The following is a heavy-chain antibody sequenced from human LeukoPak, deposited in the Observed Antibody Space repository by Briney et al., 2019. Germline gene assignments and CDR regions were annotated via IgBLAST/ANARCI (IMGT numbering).Heavy chain of an antibody. D-gene: IGHD1-7*01. CDR3: ARDNWNYGSSMDV. V-gene: IGHV4-4*02. Sequence: SETLSLTCAVSGGSISSSNWWSWVRPPPGKGLEWIGEIYHSGSTNYNPSLKSRVTISVDKSKNQFSLKLSSVTAADTAVYYCARDNWNYGSSMDVWGQGTTVTVSS. CDR1: GGSISSSNW. CDR2: IYHSGST. J-gene: IGHJ6*02.